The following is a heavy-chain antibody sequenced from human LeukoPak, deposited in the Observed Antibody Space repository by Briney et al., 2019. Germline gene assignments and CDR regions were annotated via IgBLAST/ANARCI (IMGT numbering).Heavy chain of an antibody. CDR3: ARDRFLQGWFDP. J-gene: IGHJ5*02. Sequence: GGSLRLSCAASGFTFSSYGMHWVRQAPGKGLEWVAVIWYDGSNKYYTDSVKGRFIISRDNSKNTLYLQMNSLRAEDTAVYYCARDRFLQGWFDPWGQGTLVTVSS. CDR2: IWYDGSNK. D-gene: IGHD2/OR15-2a*01. V-gene: IGHV3-33*01. CDR1: GFTFSSYG.